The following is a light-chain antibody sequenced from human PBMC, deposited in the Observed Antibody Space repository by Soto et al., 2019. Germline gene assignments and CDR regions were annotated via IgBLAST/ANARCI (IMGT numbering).Light chain of an antibody. CDR1: QSFSTW. J-gene: IGKJ1*01. CDR3: QQYNSYGT. CDR2: DAS. Sequence: DIQMTQSPSTLSAFVGDSVTITCRASQSFSTWLAWYQQKPGKAPKLLIYDASSLESGVPSRFSGSGSGTEFTLTISSLQPDDFATYYCQQYNSYGTFGQGTKVEIK. V-gene: IGKV1-5*01.